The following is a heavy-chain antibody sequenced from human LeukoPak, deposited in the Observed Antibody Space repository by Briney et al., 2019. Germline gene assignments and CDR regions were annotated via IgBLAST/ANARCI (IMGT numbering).Heavy chain of an antibody. J-gene: IGHJ4*02. CDR2: IYHSGST. CDR3: ARDYRMTMLVD. Sequence: SETLSLTCTVSGGSLSSSGYYWGWIRQPPGKGLEWIGNIYHSGSTYYNPSLKSRVSISVDTSKNHFSLDLSSVTAADSAIYYCARDYRMTMLVDWGQGTLVTVSS. V-gene: IGHV4-39*07. D-gene: IGHD3-22*01. CDR1: GGSLSSSGYY.